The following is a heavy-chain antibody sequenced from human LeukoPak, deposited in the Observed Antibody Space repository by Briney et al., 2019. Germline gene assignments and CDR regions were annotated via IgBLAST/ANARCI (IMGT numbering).Heavy chain of an antibody. Sequence: GASLRLSCAASGFTFSSYAMGWVRQAPGKGLEWVSAISGSGGSTYYADSVKGRFTISRDNSKNTLYLQMNSLRAEDTAVYYCAKGGAYGPGCYFDYWGQGTLVTVSS. D-gene: IGHD3-10*01. CDR2: ISGSGGST. CDR1: GFTFSSYA. J-gene: IGHJ4*02. V-gene: IGHV3-23*01. CDR3: AKGGAYGPGCYFDY.